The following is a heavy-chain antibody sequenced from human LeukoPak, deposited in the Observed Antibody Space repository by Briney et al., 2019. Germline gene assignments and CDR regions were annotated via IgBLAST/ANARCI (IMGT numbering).Heavy chain of an antibody. V-gene: IGHV3-48*01. D-gene: IGHD4-17*01. CDR2: ISSSSSSI. CDR3: ARIMTTETTVEY. CDR1: GFTFSGYS. Sequence: GGSLRLSCAASGFTFSGYSMNWVRQPPGKGLEWVSYISSSSSSIYYADSVKGRFTISRDNAKSSLFLQMNSLRAEDTAVYYCARIMTTETTVEYWGQGILVTVSS. J-gene: IGHJ4*02.